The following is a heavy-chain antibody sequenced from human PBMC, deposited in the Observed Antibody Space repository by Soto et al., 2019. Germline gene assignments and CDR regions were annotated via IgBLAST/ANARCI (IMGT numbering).Heavy chain of an antibody. CDR3: ASSLRMAGIGNYYYSMDV. D-gene: IGHD6-19*01. CDR1: GGIFSDFS. Sequence: QVQLVQSGAEVKKPGSSLKVSCKASGGIFSDFSFSWVRQAPGQGLEWMGGIMPIFGGPDYAQRFRGRVTITADVAARTSWLGLRSPTPEDTVTYWCASSLRMAGIGNYYYSMDVWGQGTTVTVSS. CDR2: IMPIFGGP. V-gene: IGHV1-69*12. J-gene: IGHJ6*02.